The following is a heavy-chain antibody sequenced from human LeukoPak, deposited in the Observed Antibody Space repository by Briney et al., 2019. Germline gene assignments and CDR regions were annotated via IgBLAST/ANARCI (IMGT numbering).Heavy chain of an antibody. D-gene: IGHD3-9*01. CDR3: ARRAILTGYDY. V-gene: IGHV1-46*01. J-gene: IGHJ4*02. Sequence: ASVKVSCKASGYTFTSYYMHWVRQAPGQGLEWMGIINPSGGSTSYAQKFQGRVTMTRDMSTSAVYMELSSLRSEDTAVYYCARRAILTGYDYWGQGTLVTVSS. CDR1: GYTFTSYY. CDR2: INPSGGST.